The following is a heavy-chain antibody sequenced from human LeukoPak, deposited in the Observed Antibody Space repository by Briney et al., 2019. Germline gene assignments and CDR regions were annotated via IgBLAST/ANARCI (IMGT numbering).Heavy chain of an antibody. CDR2: ISYDGSNK. V-gene: IGHV3-30-3*01. Sequence: GGSLRLSCAASGFTFSSYAMHWVRQAPGKGLEWVAVISYDGSNKYYADSVKGRFTISRDNSKNTLYLQMNSLRAEDTAVYYCARGRPYSSSWYAYYYYGMDVWCQGTTVTVSS. CDR1: GFTFSSYA. J-gene: IGHJ6*02. CDR3: ARGRPYSSSWYAYYYYGMDV. D-gene: IGHD6-13*01.